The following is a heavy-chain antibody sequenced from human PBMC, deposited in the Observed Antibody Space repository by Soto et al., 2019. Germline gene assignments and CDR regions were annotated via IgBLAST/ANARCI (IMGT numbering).Heavy chain of an antibody. CDR2: ISGNDGKT. CDR3: ARGSVLGYCSPGSCPPFDS. CDR1: GYRFTNHG. Sequence: ASVKVSCKASGYRFTNHGISWVRQAPGQGLEWMGWISGNDGKTKYARKFQGRVTMTTDTSTSSAYLELKDLRSDDTAVYYCARGSVLGYCSPGSCPPFDSWGQGTLVTVSS. V-gene: IGHV1-18*01. D-gene: IGHD2-15*01. J-gene: IGHJ4*02.